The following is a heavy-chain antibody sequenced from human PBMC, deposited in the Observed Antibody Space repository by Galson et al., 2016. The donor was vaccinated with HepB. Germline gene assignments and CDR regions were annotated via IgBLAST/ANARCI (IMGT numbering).Heavy chain of an antibody. V-gene: IGHV3-30*18. CDR1: GFIFNNFG. D-gene: IGHD5-18*01. CDR2: ISPDGSKI. CDR3: AKVFRQYSYGYSGWYFDL. J-gene: IGHJ2*01. Sequence: SLRLSCAASGFIFNNFGMHWVRQAPGKGPQWVAVISPDGSKIYYADSWKRRFTISRDNSKSTLFLQMNSLRADDTAMYYCAKVFRQYSYGYSGWYFDLWGRGTLVTVSS.